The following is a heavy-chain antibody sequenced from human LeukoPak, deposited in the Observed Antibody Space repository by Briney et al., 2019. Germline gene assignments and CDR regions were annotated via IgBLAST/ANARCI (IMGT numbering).Heavy chain of an antibody. V-gene: IGHV4-59*08. CDR2: IYYTGST. CDR1: GGSIIGYY. J-gene: IGHJ4*02. D-gene: IGHD1-14*01. CDR3: ARHRGSNLNRSFDF. Sequence: SETLSLTCTVSGGSIIGYYWSWIRQPPGKGLEWIASIYYTGSTNYNPSLKSRVTVSLDTSKNQLSLKLSFVTAADTAVYYCARHRGSNLNRSFDFWGQGALVTVSS.